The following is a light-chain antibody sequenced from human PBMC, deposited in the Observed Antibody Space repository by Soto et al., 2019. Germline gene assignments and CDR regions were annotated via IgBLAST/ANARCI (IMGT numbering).Light chain of an antibody. CDR2: KAS. CDR3: QQYNSYS. Sequence: IQMTQSPSTLSASVGDRVTVTCRASQSISSWLAWYQQKAGKAPKLLIYKASALESGVPSRFSGSGSGTEFTLTISSLQPDDFATYYCQQYNSYSFGQRTKVDI. J-gene: IGKJ1*01. V-gene: IGKV1-5*03. CDR1: QSISSW.